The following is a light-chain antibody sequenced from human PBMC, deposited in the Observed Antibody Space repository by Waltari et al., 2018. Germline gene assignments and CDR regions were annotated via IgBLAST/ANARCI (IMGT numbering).Light chain of an antibody. CDR2: KDN. CDR3: AAWDDSLSRLV. CDR1: SSNIGTTF. J-gene: IGLJ3*02. Sequence: QSVLTQPPSTSGTPGQRVTISCSGSSSNIGTTFVDWYQQLPGTAPKLLIFKDNQRPSGVPDRFSDSRSGTSASLAISGLRSEDEADYYCAAWDDSLSRLVFGGGTKLTVL. V-gene: IGLV1-47*01.